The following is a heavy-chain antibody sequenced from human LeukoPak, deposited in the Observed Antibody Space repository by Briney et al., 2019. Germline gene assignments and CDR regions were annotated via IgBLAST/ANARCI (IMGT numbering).Heavy chain of an antibody. CDR3: ARERGYCGGDCYIRDAFDI. D-gene: IGHD2-21*02. CDR1: GFTFSSYW. V-gene: IGHV3-48*04. CDR2: INSRSSTI. J-gene: IGHJ3*02. Sequence: GGSLRLSCAASGFTFSSYWMHWVRQAPGKGLEWISYINSRSSTIYYADSVKGRFTISRDNAKNSLYLQINSLRAEDTAVYYCARERGYCGGDCYIRDAFDIWGQGTMVTVSS.